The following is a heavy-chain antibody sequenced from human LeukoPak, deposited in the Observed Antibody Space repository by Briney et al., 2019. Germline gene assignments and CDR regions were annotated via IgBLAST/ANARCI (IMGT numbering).Heavy chain of an antibody. D-gene: IGHD6-19*01. V-gene: IGHV3-7*01. CDR3: ARGWYSSGWYV. CDR1: GFTFSSYW. CDR2: IKQDGSEK. J-gene: IGHJ4*02. Sequence: GESLRLSCAASGFTFSSYWMSWVRQAPGKGLEWVANIKQDGSEKYYVDSVKGRFTISRDNAKDSLYLQMNSLRAEDTAVYYCARGWYSSGWYVWGQGTLVTVSS.